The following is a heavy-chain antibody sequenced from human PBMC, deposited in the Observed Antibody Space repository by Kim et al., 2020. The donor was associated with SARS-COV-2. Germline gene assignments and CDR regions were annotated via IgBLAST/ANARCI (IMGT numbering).Heavy chain of an antibody. D-gene: IGHD7-27*01. J-gene: IGHJ5*02. V-gene: IGHV4-34*04. CDR3: ARAVSKLGIDFAWFDP. Sequence: SLKVRATISVDTPKNQFSLKLGSVTAADTAVYYCARAVSKLGIDFAWFDPWGQGTLVTVSS.